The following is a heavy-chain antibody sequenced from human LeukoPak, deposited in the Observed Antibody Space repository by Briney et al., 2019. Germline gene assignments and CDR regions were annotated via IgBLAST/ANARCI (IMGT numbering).Heavy chain of an antibody. CDR1: GFTVSSNY. D-gene: IGHD2-15*01. Sequence: GGSLRLSCAASGFTVSSNYMSWVRQAPGKGLEWVANIKQDGGEKYYVDSVKGRFTISRDDAKTSVYLQMNSLRAEDTAVYYCARNKGWELPAELDSWGQGTLVTVSP. V-gene: IGHV3-7*01. CDR3: ARNKGWELPAELDS. J-gene: IGHJ4*02. CDR2: IKQDGGEK.